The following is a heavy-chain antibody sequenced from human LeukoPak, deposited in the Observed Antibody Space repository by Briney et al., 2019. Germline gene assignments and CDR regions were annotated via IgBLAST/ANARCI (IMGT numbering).Heavy chain of an antibody. CDR2: INHSGST. V-gene: IGHV4-34*03. CDR1: GGSFSGYY. J-gene: IGHJ4*02. CDR3: XXXDGVPAAPFDY. Sequence: SETLSLTCAVYGGSFSGYYWSWIRQPPGKGLEWIGEINHSGSTNYNPSLKSRVTMSVDTSKNQFSLKLSSVTAADTAVYYCXXXDGVPAAPFDYWGQGTLVTVSX. D-gene: IGHD2-2*01.